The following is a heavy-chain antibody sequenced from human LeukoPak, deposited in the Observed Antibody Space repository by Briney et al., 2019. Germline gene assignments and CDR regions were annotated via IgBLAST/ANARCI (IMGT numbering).Heavy chain of an antibody. V-gene: IGHV3-53*01. D-gene: IGHD3-10*01. CDR2: INSGGTT. Sequence: GGSLRLSCAASGFTVSVHYWSWVRQAPGKGLEWDSQINSGGTTYYADSVKGRFTISRDNSKNTLYLQMNSLRAEDTAVYHCARNKGVYGSGSYDNWGPGTLVTVSS. J-gene: IGHJ4*02. CDR3: ARNKGVYGSGSYDN. CDR1: GFTVSVHY.